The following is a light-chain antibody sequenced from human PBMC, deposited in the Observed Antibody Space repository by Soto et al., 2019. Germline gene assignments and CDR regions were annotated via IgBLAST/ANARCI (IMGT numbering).Light chain of an antibody. CDR2: GAS. J-gene: IGKJ4*01. V-gene: IGKV3-20*01. CDR3: QHYVGSPLA. Sequence: EIVLTQSPGTLSLSPGERATLSCRASQSVDSNGLAWYQQKPGQAPRPLIYGASSRATGIPPRFRGSGVGTDFTLTITSLEPEDFAVYFCQHYVGSPLAFGGGTKVEVK. CDR1: QSVDSNG.